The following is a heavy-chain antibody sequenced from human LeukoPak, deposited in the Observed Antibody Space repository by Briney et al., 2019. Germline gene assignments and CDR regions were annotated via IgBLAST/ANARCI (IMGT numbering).Heavy chain of an antibody. D-gene: IGHD1-14*01. CDR1: GYSFATYW. CDR2: IYPGDSRT. J-gene: IGHJ5*02. Sequence: GESLKISCKGIGYSFATYWIGWVRQLPGKGMEWMVVIYPGDSRTRYNPSFEGQVTISVDKSINTAYLQWVSLKASDSAMYYCACRDLTTTWSYPWGQGTLVTVSS. CDR3: ACRDLTTTWSYP. V-gene: IGHV5-51*01.